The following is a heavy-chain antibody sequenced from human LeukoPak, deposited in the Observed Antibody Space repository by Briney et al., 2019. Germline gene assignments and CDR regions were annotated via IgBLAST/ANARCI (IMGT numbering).Heavy chain of an antibody. D-gene: IGHD2-21*01. V-gene: IGHV3-7*01. CDR2: IKEDGNEK. CDR1: GFTFSSHW. Sequence: GGSERLCCAASGFTFSSHWMSWVRQAPGKGLEWVANIKEDGNEKYYVDSVKGRFTISRDNAKNSMYLQMNSLRAEDTAVYYCARDLYSQYWGQGTLVTVSS. CDR3: ARDLYSQY. J-gene: IGHJ4*02.